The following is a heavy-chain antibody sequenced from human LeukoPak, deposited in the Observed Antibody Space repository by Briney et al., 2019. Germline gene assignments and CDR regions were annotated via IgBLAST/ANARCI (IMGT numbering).Heavy chain of an antibody. CDR3: ARDIQGGSPY. CDR2: ISSSTI. J-gene: IGHJ4*02. V-gene: IGHV3-48*04. D-gene: IGHD1-26*01. Sequence: GGSLRLSCAASGFTFSSYSMNWVRQAPGKGLEWVSYISSSTIYYADSVKGRFTISRDNAKNPLYLQMNSLRAEDTAVYYCARDIQGGSPYWGQGTLVTVSS. CDR1: GFTFSSYS.